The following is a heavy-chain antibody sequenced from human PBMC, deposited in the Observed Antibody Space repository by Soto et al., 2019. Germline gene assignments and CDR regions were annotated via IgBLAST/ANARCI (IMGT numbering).Heavy chain of an antibody. D-gene: IGHD4-17*01. CDR1: GFSLSASGMR. V-gene: IGHV2-70*04. Sequence: SGPTLVNPTQTLTLTCTFSGFSLSASGMRVSWIRQPPGKALEWLARIDWDDDKFYSTSLKTRLTISKDTSKNQVVLTMTNMDPVDTATYYCARTDYGGNSWYFDYWGQGTRVTVSS. CDR2: IDWDDDK. J-gene: IGHJ4*02. CDR3: ARTDYGGNSWYFDY.